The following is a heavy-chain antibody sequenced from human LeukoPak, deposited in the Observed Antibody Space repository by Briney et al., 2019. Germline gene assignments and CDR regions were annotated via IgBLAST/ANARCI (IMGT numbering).Heavy chain of an antibody. D-gene: IGHD4-17*01. Sequence: QPGGSLRLSCAASGFSFLGYGMHWVRQAPGKGLEWVGVISDDGRNKKYADSVKGRFTISRDNSKDTLYLQMNSLRDEDTAVYYCAKRPTDYGDYDTYFDYWGQGTLVTVSS. CDR1: GFSFLGYG. J-gene: IGHJ4*02. CDR2: ISDDGRNK. V-gene: IGHV3-30*18. CDR3: AKRPTDYGDYDTYFDY.